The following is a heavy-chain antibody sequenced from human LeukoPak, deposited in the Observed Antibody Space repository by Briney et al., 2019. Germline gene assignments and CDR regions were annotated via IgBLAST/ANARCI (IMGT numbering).Heavy chain of an antibody. CDR1: GYTLTSYA. CDR3: AISPREWFGELFPSFHYGMDV. D-gene: IGHD3-10*01. Sequence: ASVKVSCKASGYTLTSYAMHWVRQAPGQRLEWMGWINAGNGNTKYSQKFQGRVTITRDTSASTAYMELSSLRSEDTAVYYCAISPREWFGELFPSFHYGMDVWGKGITVTVSS. J-gene: IGHJ6*04. V-gene: IGHV1-3*01. CDR2: INAGNGNT.